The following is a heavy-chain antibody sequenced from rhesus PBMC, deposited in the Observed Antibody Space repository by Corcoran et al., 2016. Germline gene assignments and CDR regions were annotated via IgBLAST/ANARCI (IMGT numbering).Heavy chain of an antibody. CDR2: ISGSVGST. D-gene: IGHD1-44*01. Sequence: QVQLQESGPGLVKPSETMSLTCAVSDASLLNKYLRWVSPTPGKGLEWIGRISGSVGSTYYNPSLKSRVTISIDTSKKQLSLRLRSVTAADTAVYYCAEGGPNSPYWGQGVLVTVSS. CDR3: AEGGPNSPY. CDR1: DASLLNKY. V-gene: IGHV4-173*01. J-gene: IGHJ4*01.